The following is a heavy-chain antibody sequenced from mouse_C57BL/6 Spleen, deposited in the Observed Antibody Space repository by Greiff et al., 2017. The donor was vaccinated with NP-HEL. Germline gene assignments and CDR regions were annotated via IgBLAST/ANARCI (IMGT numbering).Heavy chain of an antibody. CDR3: ARGTAQGYDAMDY. Sequence: VQLQQSGPELVKPGASVKISCKASGYAFSSSWMNWVKQRPGKGLEWIGRIYPGDGDTNYNGKFKGKATLTADKSSSTAYMQLSSLTSEDSAVYFCARGTAQGYDAMDYWGQGTSVTVSS. J-gene: IGHJ4*01. CDR2: IYPGDGDT. D-gene: IGHD3-2*02. V-gene: IGHV1-82*01. CDR1: GYAFSSSW.